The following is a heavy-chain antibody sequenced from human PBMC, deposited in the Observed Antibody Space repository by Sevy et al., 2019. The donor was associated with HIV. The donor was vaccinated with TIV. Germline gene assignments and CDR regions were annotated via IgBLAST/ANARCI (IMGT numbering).Heavy chain of an antibody. V-gene: IGHV5-51*01. Sequence: GESLKISCKGSRDSFTSYWIGWVRQMPGRGLEWMGSIYPGDSDTRYSPSFQGQVTISADKSISTAYLQWSSLRDSDTAMYYCARQTTLITDLDYWGQGTQVTVSS. CDR1: RDSFTSYW. CDR2: IYPGDSDT. D-gene: IGHD4-17*01. J-gene: IGHJ4*02. CDR3: ARQTTLITDLDY.